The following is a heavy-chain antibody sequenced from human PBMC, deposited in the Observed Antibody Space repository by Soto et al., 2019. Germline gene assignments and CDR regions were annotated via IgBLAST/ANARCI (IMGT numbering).Heavy chain of an antibody. J-gene: IGHJ3*02. CDR3: ARRNYYDSSGTYAFDI. Sequence: GESLKISCKGSGYSFSTYWIGWVRQMPGKGLEWMGIIYPGDSETRYSPSFQGQVTISADKSINTAYLQWSSLKASDTAMYYCARRNYYDSSGTYAFDIRGQGTTVTVSS. CDR1: GYSFSTYW. D-gene: IGHD3-22*01. CDR2: IYPGDSET. V-gene: IGHV5-51*01.